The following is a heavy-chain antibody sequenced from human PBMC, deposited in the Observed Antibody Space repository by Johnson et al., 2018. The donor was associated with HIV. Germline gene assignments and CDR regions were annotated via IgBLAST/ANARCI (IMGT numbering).Heavy chain of an antibody. CDR3: ARERRSTNTWYVRDAFDI. D-gene: IGHD2-2*01. CDR2: ISSSGSTI. J-gene: IGHJ3*02. CDR1: GFTFSDHY. V-gene: IGHV3-11*01. Sequence: QVQLVESGGGLVKPGGSLRLSCAGSGFTFSDHYMSWVRQAPGQGLAWVSYISSSGSTIYYADSVQGRFTISRDNAKKSLYVQMNSLRAEDTALYYCARERRSTNTWYVRDAFDIWGQGTMVTVSS.